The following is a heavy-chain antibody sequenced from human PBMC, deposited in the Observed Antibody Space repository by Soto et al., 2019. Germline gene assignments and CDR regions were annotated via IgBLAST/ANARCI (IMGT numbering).Heavy chain of an antibody. CDR3: ARGILWFGELLAANFDY. V-gene: IGHV3-30-3*01. CDR1: GFTFSSYA. J-gene: IGHJ4*02. D-gene: IGHD3-10*01. CDR2: ISYDGSNK. Sequence: QVQLVESGGGVVQPGRSLRLSCAASGFTFSSYAMHWVRQAPGKGLEWVAVISYDGSNKYYADSVKGRLTISRDNSKNTLYLQMNSLRAEDTAVYYCARGILWFGELLAANFDYWGQGTLVTVSS.